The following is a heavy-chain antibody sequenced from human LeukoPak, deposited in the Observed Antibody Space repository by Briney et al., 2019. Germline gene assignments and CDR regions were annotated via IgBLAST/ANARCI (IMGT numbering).Heavy chain of an antibody. D-gene: IGHD5-18*01. V-gene: IGHV1-2*02. CDR3: ARIARYSYGPSPAYYFDY. J-gene: IGHJ4*02. CDR1: GYTFTGYY. CDR2: INPNSGGT. Sequence: ASVKVSCKASGYTFTGYYMHWVRQAPGQGLEWMGWINPNSGGTNYAQKFQGRVTMTRDTSISTAYMELSRLRSDDTAVYYCARIARYSYGPSPAYYFDYWGQGTLVTVSS.